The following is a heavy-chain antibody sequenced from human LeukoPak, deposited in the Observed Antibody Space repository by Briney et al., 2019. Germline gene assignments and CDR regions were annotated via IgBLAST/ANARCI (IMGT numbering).Heavy chain of an antibody. CDR2: IYHSGST. V-gene: IGHV4-38-2*02. Sequence: SETLSLTCTVSGYSISSGYYWGWIRQPPGKGLEWIGSIYHSGSTYYNPSLKSRVTISVDTSKNQFSLKLSSVTAADTAVYYCARVPDTYAFDIWGQGTLVTVSS. CDR1: GYSISSGYY. J-gene: IGHJ4*02. D-gene: IGHD3-16*01. CDR3: ARVPDTYAFDI.